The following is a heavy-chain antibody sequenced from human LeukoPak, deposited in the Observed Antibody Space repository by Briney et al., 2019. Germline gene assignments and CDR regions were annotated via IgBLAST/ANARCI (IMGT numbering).Heavy chain of an antibody. Sequence: GGSLRLSCAASGFTFSGYWMHWVRQAPGKGLVWVSRINSDGYSITYADPVKGRFTISRDNAKNTLYLQMNSLIAEDTAVYFCTRAGYSSGFDSWGQGTLVTVSS. D-gene: IGHD6-19*01. CDR1: GFTFSGYW. V-gene: IGHV3-74*03. J-gene: IGHJ5*01. CDR3: TRAGYSSGFDS. CDR2: INSDGYSI.